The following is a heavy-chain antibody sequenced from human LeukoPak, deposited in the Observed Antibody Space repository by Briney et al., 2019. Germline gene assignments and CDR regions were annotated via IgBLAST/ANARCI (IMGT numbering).Heavy chain of an antibody. CDR3: AKGINWKGAFDI. V-gene: IGHV4-34*01. D-gene: IGHD1-20*01. J-gene: IGHJ3*02. CDR1: GGSFSGYY. Sequence: SETLSLTCAVYGGSFSGYYWSWIRQPPGKGLEWIGEINHSGSTNYNPSLKSRITISVDTSKNQFSLKLSSVTAADTAVYYCAKGINWKGAFDIWGQGTMVTVSS. CDR2: INHSGST.